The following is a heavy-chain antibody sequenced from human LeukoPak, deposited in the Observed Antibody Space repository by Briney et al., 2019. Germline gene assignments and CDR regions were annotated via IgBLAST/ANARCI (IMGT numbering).Heavy chain of an antibody. CDR3: ARAGLLWFGANWFDP. V-gene: IGHV1-2*02. J-gene: IGHJ5*02. Sequence: ASVKVSCKASGYTFTGYYMHWVRQAPGQGLEWMGWINPNSGGTNYAQKFQGRVTMTRDTSISTAYMELSRLRSDDTAVYYCARAGLLWFGANWFDPWGQGTLVTVSS. CDR1: GYTFTGYY. CDR2: INPNSGGT. D-gene: IGHD3-10*01.